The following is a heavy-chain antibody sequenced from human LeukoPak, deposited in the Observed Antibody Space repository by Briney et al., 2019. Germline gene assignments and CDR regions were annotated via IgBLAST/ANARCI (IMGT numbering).Heavy chain of an antibody. CDR3: ARTLVPYSSSWTDAFDI. D-gene: IGHD6-13*01. J-gene: IGHJ3*02. CDR1: GYTFTSYA. Sequence: ASVKVSCKASGYTFTSYAMNWVRQAPGQGLEWMGWINTNTGNPTYAQGFTGRFVFSLDTSVSTAYLQISSLEAEDTAVYYCARTLVPYSSSWTDAFDIWGQGTMVTVSS. V-gene: IGHV7-4-1*02. CDR2: INTNTGNP.